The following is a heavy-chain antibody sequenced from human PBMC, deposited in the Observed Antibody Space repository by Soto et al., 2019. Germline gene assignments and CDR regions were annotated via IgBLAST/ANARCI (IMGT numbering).Heavy chain of an antibody. CDR1: GGSISSSNW. J-gene: IGHJ3*02. CDR3: ARIMIVVKQLGAFAI. CDR2: IYHSGST. V-gene: IGHV4-4*02. D-gene: IGHD3-22*01. Sequence: SETLSLTCAVSGGSISSSNWWGWVRQPPGKGLEWIGEIYHSGSTNYNPSLKSRVTISVDKSKNQFSLKLSSVTAADTAVYYYARIMIVVKQLGAFAISGQGTMVPVSS.